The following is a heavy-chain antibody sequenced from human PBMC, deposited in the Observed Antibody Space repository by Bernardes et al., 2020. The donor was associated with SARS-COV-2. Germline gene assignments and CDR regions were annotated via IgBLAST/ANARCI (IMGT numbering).Heavy chain of an antibody. CDR1: RGSVSSDSYY. V-gene: IGHV4-61*01. CDR3: AKEKGFCSPTTCYQRFDP. J-gene: IGHJ5*02. Sequence: SETLSLTCTVSRGSVSSDSYYWTWIRQPPGKGLEWIGYISDSGRTNYNPSLKGRVTISVETSKNQFSLRLTSVTTADTAVYYCAKEKGFCSPTTCYQRFDPWGQGTLVSVSS. CDR2: ISDSGRT. D-gene: IGHD2-2*01.